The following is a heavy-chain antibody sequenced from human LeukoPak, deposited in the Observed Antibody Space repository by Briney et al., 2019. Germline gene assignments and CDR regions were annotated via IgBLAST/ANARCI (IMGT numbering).Heavy chain of an antibody. Sequence: GRSLRLSCAASGFTFSSYGMHWVRQAPGKGLEWVAVISYDGSNKYYADSVKGRFTISRDNSKITLYLQMNSLRGEDTAVYYCASEGIAAAADIWGQGTMVTVSS. CDR1: GFTFSSYG. D-gene: IGHD6-13*01. V-gene: IGHV3-30*03. J-gene: IGHJ3*02. CDR3: ASEGIAAAADI. CDR2: ISYDGSNK.